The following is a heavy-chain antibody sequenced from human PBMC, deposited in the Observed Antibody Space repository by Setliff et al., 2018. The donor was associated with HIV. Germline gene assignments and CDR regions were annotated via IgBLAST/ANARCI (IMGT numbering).Heavy chain of an antibody. D-gene: IGHD6-19*01. CDR2: IYQTGTT. J-gene: IGHJ4*02. CDR3: GRQAWDHQSSGYFVDY. CDR1: GYSISSGYY. V-gene: IGHV4-38-2*02. Sequence: LSLTCTVSGYSISSGYYWGWIRQPPGKGLEWIGSIYQTGTTNYNPSLKSRVTISLDMSKNQFSLKLTSVTAADTAVYYCGRQAWDHQSSGYFVDYWGQGTLVTVS.